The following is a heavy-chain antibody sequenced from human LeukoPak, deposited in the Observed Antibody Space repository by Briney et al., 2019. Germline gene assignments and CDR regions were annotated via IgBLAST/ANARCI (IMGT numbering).Heavy chain of an antibody. Sequence: PSETLSLTCTVSGGSISSSSYYWGWIRQPPGKGREWIGSIYYSGSTYDNPTLKSRVTISVDTSKSQFSLKLSSVTAADTAMYYCASLPRYCRGGTCRDTFDIWGQGTIVTVSS. V-gene: IGHV4-39*01. J-gene: IGHJ3*02. CDR3: ASLPRYCRGGTCRDTFDI. CDR2: IYYSGST. CDR1: GGSISSSSYY. D-gene: IGHD2-15*01.